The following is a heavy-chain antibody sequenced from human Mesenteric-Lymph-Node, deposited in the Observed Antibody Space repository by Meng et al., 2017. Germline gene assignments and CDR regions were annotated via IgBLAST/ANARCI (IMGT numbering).Heavy chain of an antibody. J-gene: IGHJ4*02. CDR2: IYYSGST. CDR1: GGSISSSSYY. Sequence: SETLSLTCVVSGGSISSSSYYWGWIRQPPGKGLEWIGSIYYSGSTYYNPSLKSRVTISVDTSKNQFSLKLSSVTAADTAVYYCARVARYCSGGSCYSNRRSYFDYWGQGTLVTVSS. V-gene: IGHV4-39*07. D-gene: IGHD2-15*01. CDR3: ARVARYCSGGSCYSNRRSYFDY.